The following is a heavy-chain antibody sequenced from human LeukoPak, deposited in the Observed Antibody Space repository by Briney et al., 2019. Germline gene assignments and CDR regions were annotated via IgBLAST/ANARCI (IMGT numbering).Heavy chain of an antibody. CDR1: GFTFSNYA. CDR2: ISYDGSNK. D-gene: IGHD4-17*01. CDR3: ARRHGDYRSLYYFDY. V-gene: IGHV3-30*04. J-gene: IGHJ4*02. Sequence: PGGSLRLSCAASGFTFSNYAMHWVRQAPGKGLEWVAVISYDGSNKYYADSVKGRFTISRDNSKNTLCLQMNSLRAEDTAVYYCARRHGDYRSLYYFDYWGQGTLVTVSS.